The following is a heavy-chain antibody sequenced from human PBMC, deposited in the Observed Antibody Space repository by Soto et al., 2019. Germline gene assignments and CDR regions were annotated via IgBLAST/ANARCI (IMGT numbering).Heavy chain of an antibody. CDR1: GDPIGSGTEY. V-gene: IGHV4-30-4*02. CDR2: ILSSGTS. CDR3: ARVHCPFDGYYAMDV. D-gene: IGHD2-21*02. J-gene: IGHJ6*02. Sequence: SLTCTVSGDPIGSGTEYWNWTRKAPGSVMERSGYILSSGTSYYNPSLKSRLTMSLDTSQNQFSLKLNSVTAADTAVYFCARVHCPFDGYYAMDVLGQGTSVPLS.